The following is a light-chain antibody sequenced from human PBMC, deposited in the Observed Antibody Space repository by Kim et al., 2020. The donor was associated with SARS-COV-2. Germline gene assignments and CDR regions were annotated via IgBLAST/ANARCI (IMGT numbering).Light chain of an antibody. CDR1: QSVNSY. Sequence: EIVLTQSPATLSLSPGERATLSCRASQSVNSYLAWYQQKLGQAPRLLIYDASNRATGIPARFSGSGSGTDFTLTISSLEPEDFAVYYCQQRSDWPLTFGGGTKVEI. J-gene: IGKJ4*01. V-gene: IGKV3-11*01. CDR2: DAS. CDR3: QQRSDWPLT.